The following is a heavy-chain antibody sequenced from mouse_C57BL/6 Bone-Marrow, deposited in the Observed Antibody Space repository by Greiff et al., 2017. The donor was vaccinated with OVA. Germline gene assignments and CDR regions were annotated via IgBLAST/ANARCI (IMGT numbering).Heavy chain of an antibody. V-gene: IGHV1-76*01. D-gene: IGHD1-1*01. CDR2: IYPGSGNT. CDR1: GYTFTDYY. J-gene: IGHJ2*01. CDR3: ARYGSTLDY. Sequence: VQLQQSGAELVRPGASVKLSCKASGYTFTDYYINWVKQRPGQGLEWIARIYPGSGNTYYNEKFKGKATLTAEKSSSTAYMQLSSLTSEDSAVYFCARYGSTLDYWGQGTTLTVSS.